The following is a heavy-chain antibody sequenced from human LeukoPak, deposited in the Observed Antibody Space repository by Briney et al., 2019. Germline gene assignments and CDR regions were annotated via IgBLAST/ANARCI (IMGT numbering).Heavy chain of an antibody. V-gene: IGHV3-20*04. CDR1: GFTFHDHG. CDR3: TREEGPYFDC. CDR2: LNWNGDNT. J-gene: IGHJ4*02. Sequence: GGSLRLSCAASGFTFHDHGMSWVRQVPGKGLEWVSALNWNGDNTGYADSVKCRFTISRHKAKKSLYFQMNRLTAEDTTYYYCTREEGPYFDCWGQGTLVSVPS.